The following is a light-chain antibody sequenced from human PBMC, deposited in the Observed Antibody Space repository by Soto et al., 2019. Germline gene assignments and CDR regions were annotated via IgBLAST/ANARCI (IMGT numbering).Light chain of an antibody. J-gene: IGKJ1*01. CDR3: PHYNSYSEA. Sequence: DIQMTQSPSTLSGSVGDRVTITCRASQTISSWLAWYQQKPGKAPKLLIYKASTLKSGVPSRFSGSGSGTEFTLTISSLQHDDFATYYCPHYNSYSEAFGQGTKV. V-gene: IGKV1-5*03. CDR1: QTISSW. CDR2: KAS.